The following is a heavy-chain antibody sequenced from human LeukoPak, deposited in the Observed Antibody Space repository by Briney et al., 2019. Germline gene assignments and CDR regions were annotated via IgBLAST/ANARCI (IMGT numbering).Heavy chain of an antibody. J-gene: IGHJ6*03. CDR1: GYTFTSYG. CDR3: ARGGEYSSGWPYYYYYYMDV. V-gene: IGHV1-18*01. Sequence: ASVKVSCKASGYTFTSYGISWVRQAPGQGLEWMGWISAYNGNTNYAQKLQGRVTMTTDTSTSTAYMELRSLRSDDTAVYYCARGGEYSSGWPYYYYYYMDVWGKGTTVTVSS. D-gene: IGHD6-19*01. CDR2: ISAYNGNT.